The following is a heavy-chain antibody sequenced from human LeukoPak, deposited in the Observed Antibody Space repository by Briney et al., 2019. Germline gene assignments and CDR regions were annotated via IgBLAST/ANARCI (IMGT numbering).Heavy chain of an antibody. D-gene: IGHD2-2*01. CDR3: ARELQYHYYES. J-gene: IGHJ4*02. V-gene: IGHV3-53*01. CDR2: IYDDGTTT. Sequence: GGSLRLSCAASGFSVSSSFMSWVRQAPGKGLEWVSVIYDDGTTTKYADSVKGRFTISRDISKNTLYLQMNGLRAEDTAVYYCARELQYHYYESWGQGTLVTVSS. CDR1: GFSVSSSF.